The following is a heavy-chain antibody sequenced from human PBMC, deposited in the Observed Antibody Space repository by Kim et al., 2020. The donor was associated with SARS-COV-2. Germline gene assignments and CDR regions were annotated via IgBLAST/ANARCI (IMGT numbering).Heavy chain of an antibody. D-gene: IGHD6-19*01. Sequence: GGSLRLSCAASGFTFSSYAMSWVHQAPGKGLEWVSAISGSGGSTYYADSVKGRFTISRDNSKNTLYLQMNSLRAEDTAVYYCAKDRGGRYSSGWGDDAFDIWGQGTMVTVSS. J-gene: IGHJ3*02. V-gene: IGHV3-23*01. CDR2: ISGSGGST. CDR1: GFTFSSYA. CDR3: AKDRGGRYSSGWGDDAFDI.